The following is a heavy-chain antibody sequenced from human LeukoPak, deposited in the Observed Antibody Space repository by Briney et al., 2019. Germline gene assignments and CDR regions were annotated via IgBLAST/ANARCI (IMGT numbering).Heavy chain of an antibody. Sequence: SETLSLTCTVSGGSISSYYWSWIRQPPGKGLEWIGYIYYSGSTNYNPSLKSRVTISVDTSKNQFSLKLSSVTAADTAVYYCAGASYDSSGIHWGQGTLVTVSS. CDR1: GGSISSYY. CDR3: AGASYDSSGIH. V-gene: IGHV4-59*01. CDR2: IYYSGST. D-gene: IGHD3-22*01. J-gene: IGHJ4*02.